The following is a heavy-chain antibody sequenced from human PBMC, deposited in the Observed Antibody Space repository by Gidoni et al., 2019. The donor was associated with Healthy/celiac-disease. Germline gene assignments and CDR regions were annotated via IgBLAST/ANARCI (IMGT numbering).Heavy chain of an antibody. V-gene: IGHV3-9*01. CDR3: AKGSTVIYYYGMDV. D-gene: IGHD4-4*01. CDR1: GFTFDDYA. CDR2: ISWNSGSI. J-gene: IGHJ6*02. Sequence: EVQLVESGGGLVQPGRSLRLSCAASGFTFDDYAMHWVRQAPGKGLEWVSGISWNSGSIGYADSGKGRFTISRDNAKNSLYLQMNSLRAEDTALYYCAKGSTVIYYYGMDVWGQGTTVTVSS.